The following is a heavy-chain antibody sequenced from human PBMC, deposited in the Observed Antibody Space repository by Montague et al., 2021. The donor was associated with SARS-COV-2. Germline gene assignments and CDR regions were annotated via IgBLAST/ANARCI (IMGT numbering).Heavy chain of an antibody. CDR3: ARVYLQKTLVGASRRRWFDP. CDR1: GDSMSGSNSY. Sequence: SETLSLTCSVSGDSMSGSNSYWGWIRQPPGKGLESIGSISYTGSTPSNASLKSRVTMSVDTSKNEFSLRLSSVTASDTAVYYCARVYLQKTLVGASRRRWFDPWGQGTLVTVSS. D-gene: IGHD1-26*01. CDR2: ISYTGST. J-gene: IGHJ5*02. V-gene: IGHV4-39*01.